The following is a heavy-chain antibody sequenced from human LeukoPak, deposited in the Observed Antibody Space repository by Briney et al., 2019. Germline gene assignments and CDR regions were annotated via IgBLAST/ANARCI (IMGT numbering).Heavy chain of an antibody. Sequence: SETLSLTCTVSGGSISSYYWSWIRQPPGKGLEWIGYIYYSGSTKYNPSLKRRVTISVDTSKSQFSLKLSSVTAADTAVYYCARPYGAAGLDWGQGTLVTVSS. CDR3: ARPYGAAGLD. J-gene: IGHJ4*02. V-gene: IGHV4-59*08. CDR1: GGSISSYY. CDR2: IYYSGST. D-gene: IGHD4-17*01.